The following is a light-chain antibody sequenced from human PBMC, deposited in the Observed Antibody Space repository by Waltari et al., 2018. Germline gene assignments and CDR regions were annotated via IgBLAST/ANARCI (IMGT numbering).Light chain of an antibody. J-gene: IGKJ2*01. CDR1: QSVRSY. CDR2: GAS. V-gene: IGKV3-20*01. CDR3: QQYGSSPT. Sequence: DIVMTQSPATLSLSPGERATLSCRASQSVRSYLAWYQQKPGQAPRLLIYGASSRATGIPDRFSGSGSGTDFTLTISRLEPEDFAVYYCQQYGSSPTFGQGTKLEIK.